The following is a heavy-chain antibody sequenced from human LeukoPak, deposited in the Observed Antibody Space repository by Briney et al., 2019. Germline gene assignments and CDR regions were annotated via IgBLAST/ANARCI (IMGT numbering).Heavy chain of an antibody. Sequence: SETLSLTCAVSGGSITDYYWGWIRQPPGKGLEWIGSIYYSGSTYYNPSLKSRVTISVDTSKNQFSLKLSSVTAADTAVYYCARSIVYCSGGSCYHFDYWGQGTLVTVSS. CDR3: ARSIVYCSGGSCYHFDY. CDR2: IYYSGST. D-gene: IGHD2-15*01. CDR1: GGSITDYY. J-gene: IGHJ4*02. V-gene: IGHV4-39*07.